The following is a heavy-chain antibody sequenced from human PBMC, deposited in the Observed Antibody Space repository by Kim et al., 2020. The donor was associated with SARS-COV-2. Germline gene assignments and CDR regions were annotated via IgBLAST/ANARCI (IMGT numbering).Heavy chain of an antibody. CDR3: ANSGGSGSYYA. D-gene: IGHD3-10*01. CDR2: ISGSGGST. Sequence: GGSLRLSCAASGFTFSSYAMSWVRQAPGKGLEWVSAISGSGGSTYYADSVKGRFTISRDNSKNTLYLQMNSLRAEDTAVYYCANSGGSGSYYAWGQGTLVTVSS. CDR1: GFTFSSYA. J-gene: IGHJ5*02. V-gene: IGHV3-23*01.